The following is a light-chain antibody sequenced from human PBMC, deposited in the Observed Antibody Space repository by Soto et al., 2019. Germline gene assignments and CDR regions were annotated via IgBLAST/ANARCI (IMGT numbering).Light chain of an antibody. J-gene: IGLJ3*02. V-gene: IGLV2-14*01. Sequence: QSALTQPASVSGSPGQSITISCTGTSGDIGSYNRVSWYQQHPGKAPKLIIYEVTDRPSGVSNRFSGSKSGNAASLTVSGLQGEDEADYYCSSYAGSSWVFGGGTKLTVL. CDR3: SSYAGSSWV. CDR1: SGDIGSYNR. CDR2: EVT.